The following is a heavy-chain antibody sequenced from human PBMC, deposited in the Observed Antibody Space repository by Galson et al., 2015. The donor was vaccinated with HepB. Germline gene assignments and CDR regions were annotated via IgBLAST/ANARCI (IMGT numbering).Heavy chain of an antibody. V-gene: IGHV3-23*01. J-gene: IGHJ4*02. CDR3: AKDMEGDILTGYFDY. D-gene: IGHD3-9*01. Sequence: SLRLSCAASGFTFSSYAMSWVRQAPGKGLEWVSAISGSGGSTYYADSVKGRFTISRDNSKNTLYLQMNSLRAEDAALYYCAKDMEGDILTGYFDYWGQGTLVTVSS. CDR1: GFTFSSYA. CDR2: ISGSGGST.